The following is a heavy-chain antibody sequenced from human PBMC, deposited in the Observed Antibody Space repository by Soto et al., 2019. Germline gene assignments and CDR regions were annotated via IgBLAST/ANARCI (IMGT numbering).Heavy chain of an antibody. J-gene: IGHJ5*02. V-gene: IGHV4-59*01. CDR2: IYYSGST. Sequence: QVQLQESGPGLVKPSETLSLTCTVSGGSISSYYWSWNRQPPGKGLEWIGYIYYSGSTNYNPSLKSRVTISVDTSKNQFSLKLSSVTAADTAVYYCARETVGSSSYNWFDPWGQGTLVTVSS. CDR1: GGSISSYY. D-gene: IGHD6-6*01. CDR3: ARETVGSSSYNWFDP.